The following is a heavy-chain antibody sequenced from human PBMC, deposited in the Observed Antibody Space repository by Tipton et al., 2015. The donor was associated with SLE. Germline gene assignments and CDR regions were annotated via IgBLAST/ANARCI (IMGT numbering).Heavy chain of an antibody. CDR2: ISGSGDVT. CDR3: MKVDDYSGMVY. V-gene: IGHV3-23*01. Sequence: SLRLSCAASGFTFNNYEMSWVRQAPGKGLEWVSGISGSGDVTHYADSVRGRFTVSRNDSQKSMYLQINDLRGDDTAMYYCMKVDDYSGMVYWGLGTLVTVSS. D-gene: IGHD4/OR15-4a*01. CDR1: GFTFNNYE. J-gene: IGHJ4*02.